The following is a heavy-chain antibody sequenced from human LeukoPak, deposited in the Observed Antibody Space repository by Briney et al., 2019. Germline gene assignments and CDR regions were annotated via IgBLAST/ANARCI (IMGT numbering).Heavy chain of an antibody. J-gene: IGHJ6*02. D-gene: IGHD3-16*01. CDR2: INHNGNVN. CDR3: ARGGGLDV. V-gene: IGHV3-7*03. Sequence: GGSLRLSCAASGFTFSSYWMNWARQAPGKGLEWAASINHNGNVNYYVDSVKGRFTISRDNAKNSLYLQMSNLRAEGTAVYFCARGGGLDVWGQGATVTVS. CDR1: GFTFSSYW.